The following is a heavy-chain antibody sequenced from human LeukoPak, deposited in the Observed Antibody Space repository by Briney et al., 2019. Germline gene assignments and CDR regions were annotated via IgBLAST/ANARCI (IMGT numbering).Heavy chain of an antibody. CDR2: INHSGST. Sequence: SETLSLTCAVYGGSFSVYYWSWIRQPPGKGLEWIGEINHSGSTNYNPSLKSRVTISVDTSKNQFSLKLSSVTAADTAVYYCAGVGCSYGYFDYWGQGTLVTVSS. CDR3: AGVGCSYGYFDY. J-gene: IGHJ4*02. CDR1: GGSFSVYY. V-gene: IGHV4-34*01. D-gene: IGHD5-18*01.